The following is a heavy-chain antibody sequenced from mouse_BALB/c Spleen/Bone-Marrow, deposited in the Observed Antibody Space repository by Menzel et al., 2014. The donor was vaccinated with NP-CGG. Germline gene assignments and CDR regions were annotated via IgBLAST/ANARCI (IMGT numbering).Heavy chain of an antibody. Sequence: EVKLVESGPGLVKPSQSLPLTCTVTGYSITSDYAWNWIRQFPGNKLEWMGYISYSANTNYNPSLKSRISITRDTSKNQFFLQLNSVTAEDTATYYCTRGTTAGFAYWGLGTLVTVSA. CDR1: GYSITSDYA. J-gene: IGHJ3*01. CDR2: ISYSANT. CDR3: TRGTTAGFAY. D-gene: IGHD1-2*01. V-gene: IGHV3-2*02.